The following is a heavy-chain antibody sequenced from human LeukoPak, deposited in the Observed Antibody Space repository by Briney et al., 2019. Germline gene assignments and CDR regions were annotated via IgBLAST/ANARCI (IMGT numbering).Heavy chain of an antibody. V-gene: IGHV3-7*03. J-gene: IGHJ4*02. CDR2: IKQDGSEK. CDR3: ARDLTAAGTGGDY. D-gene: IGHD6-13*01. CDR1: GFTFSSYW. Sequence: GGSLRLSCAASGFTFSSYWMSWVRQAPGKGLEWVANIKQDGSEKYYVDSVKGRFTISRDNAKNSLYLQMNSLRAEDTAVYYSARDLTAAGTGGDYWGQGTLVTVSS.